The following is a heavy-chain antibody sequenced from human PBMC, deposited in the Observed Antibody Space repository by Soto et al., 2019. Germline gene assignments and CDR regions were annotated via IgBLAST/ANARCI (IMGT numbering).Heavy chain of an antibody. Sequence: ASVKVSCKASGYTFTDYYIHWVRQAPGQGLEWMGWINPNSGGTNYAQYFQAWVTMTRDTSISTAYMDLSRLRSDDTAVYYCAKGSQSSWKTNYVLDVWGQGTSVTVSS. CDR3: AKGSQSSWKTNYVLDV. CDR1: GYTFTDYY. D-gene: IGHD6-13*01. CDR2: INPNSGGT. V-gene: IGHV1-2*04. J-gene: IGHJ6*02.